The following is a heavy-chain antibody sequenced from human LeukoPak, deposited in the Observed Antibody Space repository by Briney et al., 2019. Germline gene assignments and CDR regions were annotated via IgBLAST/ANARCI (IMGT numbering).Heavy chain of an antibody. J-gene: IGHJ5*02. V-gene: IGHV1-2*02. D-gene: IGHD6-13*01. CDR3: VCEGSSYINWFDP. CDR1: GYTFTGYY. Sequence: ASVKVSCKASGYTFTGYYMRWVRQAPGQGLEWMGWINPNSGGTNYAQKFQGRVTMTRDTSISTAYMELSRLRSDDTAVYYCVCEGSSYINWFDPWGQGTLVTVSS. CDR2: INPNSGGT.